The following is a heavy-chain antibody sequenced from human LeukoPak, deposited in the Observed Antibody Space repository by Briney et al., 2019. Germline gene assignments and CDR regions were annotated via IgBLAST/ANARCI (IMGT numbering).Heavy chain of an antibody. CDR1: GFTFSSYSM. CDR2: IYHSGST. Sequence: GSLRLSCAASGFTFSSYSMNWVRQPPGKGLEWIGEIYHSGSTNYNPSLKSRVTISVDKSKNQFSLKLSSVTAADTAVYYCARGPDSLLIDYWGQGTLVTVSS. CDR3: ARGPDSLLIDY. J-gene: IGHJ4*02. D-gene: IGHD5-18*01. V-gene: IGHV4-4*02.